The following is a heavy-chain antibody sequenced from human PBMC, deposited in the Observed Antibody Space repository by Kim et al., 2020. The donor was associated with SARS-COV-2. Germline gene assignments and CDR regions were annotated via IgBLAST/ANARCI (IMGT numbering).Heavy chain of an antibody. D-gene: IGHD3-10*01. J-gene: IGHJ6*02. V-gene: IGHV4-34*01. CDR1: GGSFSGYY. CDR3: ARDLKLKYGSGTYYYYGMDV. Sequence: SETLSLTCAVYGGSFSGYYWSWIRQPPGKGLEWIGEINHSGSTNYNPSLKSRVTISVDTSKNQFSLKLSSVTAADTAVYYCARDLKLKYGSGTYYYYGMDVWGQGTTVTVSS. CDR2: INHSGST.